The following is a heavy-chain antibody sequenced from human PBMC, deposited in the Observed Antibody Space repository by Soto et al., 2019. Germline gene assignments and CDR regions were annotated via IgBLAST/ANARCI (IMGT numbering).Heavy chain of an antibody. V-gene: IGHV3-73*01. J-gene: IGHJ6*02. CDR3: NTLESRIAAAHGMDV. CDR2: IRSKANSYAT. Sequence: GGSLRLSCAASGFTFSGSAMHWVRQASGKGLEWVGRIRSKANSYATAYAASVKGRFTISRDDSKNTAYLQMNSLKTEDTAVYYCNTLESRIAAAHGMDVWGQGTTVTVSS. D-gene: IGHD6-13*01. CDR1: GFTFSGSA.